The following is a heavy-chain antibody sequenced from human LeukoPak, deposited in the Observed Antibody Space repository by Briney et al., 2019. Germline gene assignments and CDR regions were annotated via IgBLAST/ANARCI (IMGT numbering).Heavy chain of an antibody. CDR3: ARAPMVRGVIDTNYFDY. J-gene: IGHJ4*02. CDR1: GFTFSSYW. Sequence: GGSLRLSCAASGFTFSSYWMSWVRQAPGKGLEWVANIKQDGSEKYYVDSVKGRSTISRDNAKNSLYLQMNSLRAEDTAVYYCARAPMVRGVIDTNYFDYWGQGTLVTVSS. D-gene: IGHD3-10*01. V-gene: IGHV3-7*03. CDR2: IKQDGSEK.